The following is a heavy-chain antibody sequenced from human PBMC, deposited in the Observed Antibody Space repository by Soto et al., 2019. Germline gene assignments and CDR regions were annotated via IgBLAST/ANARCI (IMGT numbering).Heavy chain of an antibody. V-gene: IGHV1-18*01. CDR1: GYTFTSYG. D-gene: IGHD4-17*01. CDR2: ISAYNGNT. J-gene: IGHJ5*02. Sequence: ASVKVSCKASGYTFTSYGISWVRQAPGQGLEWMGWISAYNGNTNYAQKLQGRVTMTTDTSTSTAYMELRSLRSDDTAVYYCARAVNDYVHYVWDWFDPRGQGTLVTVSS. CDR3: ARAVNDYVHYVWDWFDP.